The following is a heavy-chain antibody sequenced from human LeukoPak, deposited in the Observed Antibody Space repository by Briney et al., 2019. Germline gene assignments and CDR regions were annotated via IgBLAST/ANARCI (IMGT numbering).Heavy chain of an antibody. Sequence: GGSLRLSCAASGFTFSSYWMSWVRQAPGKGLEWVANIKQDGGEKYYVDSVKGRFTISRDNALNSLYLQMNGLRAEDTAVYYCARDRSVADTYYYGMDVWGQGTTVTVSS. CDR3: ARDRSVADTYYYGMDV. CDR1: GFTFSSYW. D-gene: IGHD6-19*01. J-gene: IGHJ6*02. V-gene: IGHV3-7*01. CDR2: IKQDGGEK.